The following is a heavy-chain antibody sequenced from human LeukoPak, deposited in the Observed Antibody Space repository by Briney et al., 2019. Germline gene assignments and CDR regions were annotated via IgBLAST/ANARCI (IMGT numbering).Heavy chain of an antibody. J-gene: IGHJ5*02. CDR1: GCTFTSYD. CDR2: MNPNSGNT. Sequence: ASVKVSCKASGCTFTSYDINWVRQATGQGLEWMGWMNPNSGNTGYAQKFQGRVTMTRNTSISTAYMELSSLRSEDTAVYYCARGLPMVRGVITPRWFDPWGQGTLVTVSS. CDR3: ARGLPMVRGVITPRWFDP. V-gene: IGHV1-8*01. D-gene: IGHD3-10*01.